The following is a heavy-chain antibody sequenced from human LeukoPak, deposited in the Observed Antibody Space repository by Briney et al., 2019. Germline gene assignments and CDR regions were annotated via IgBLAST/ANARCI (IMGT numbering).Heavy chain of an antibody. CDR1: GVSINTYY. D-gene: IGHD6-19*01. Sequence: KPSETLSLTCAVSGVSINTYYWSWIRQTPGRELEWIGYFYYNAYTTYSPSLKSRATISIDASKNQFSLDLTSVTAADTAVYYCARSPSSGWYWPYHFDHWGQGTLVTVSS. CDR3: ARSPSSGWYWPYHFDH. CDR2: FYYNAYT. V-gene: IGHV4-59*08. J-gene: IGHJ4*02.